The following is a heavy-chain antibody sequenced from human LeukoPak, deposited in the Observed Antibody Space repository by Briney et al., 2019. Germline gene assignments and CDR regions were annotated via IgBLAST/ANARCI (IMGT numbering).Heavy chain of an antibody. D-gene: IGHD2-21*02. Sequence: PSETLSLTCTVSGGSISSYYWSWIRQPPGKGLEWIGYIYYSGSTNYNPSLKSRVTISVDTSKNQFSLKLSSVTAADTAVYCCARGRRGVVTASFDYWGQGTLVTVSS. J-gene: IGHJ4*02. CDR3: ARGRRGVVTASFDY. CDR1: GGSISSYY. CDR2: IYYSGST. V-gene: IGHV4-59*12.